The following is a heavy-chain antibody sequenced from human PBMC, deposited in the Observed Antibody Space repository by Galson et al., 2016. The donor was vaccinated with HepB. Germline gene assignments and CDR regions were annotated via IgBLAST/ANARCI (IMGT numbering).Heavy chain of an antibody. CDR1: GLTVSGNY. J-gene: IGHJ4*02. CDR3: VRPGSRYAMDV. Sequence: SLRLSCAASGLTVSGNYMTWVRQSPGKGLETVSVIYGDGSTYYEDSVKGRFTISRHNFNNTLFLQMNTLKPEDTAVYYCVRPGSRYAMDVWGQGALVTVSS. CDR2: IYGDGST. V-gene: IGHV3-53*04. D-gene: IGHD6-25*01.